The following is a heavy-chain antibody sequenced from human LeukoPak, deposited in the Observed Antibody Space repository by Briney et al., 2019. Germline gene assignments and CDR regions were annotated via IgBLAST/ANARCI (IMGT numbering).Heavy chain of an antibody. CDR2: IGAYNGNT. V-gene: IGHV1-18*01. CDR3: AKTVAGFDAFDI. Sequence: ASVKVSCKASGYTFTGYGISWVRQAPGQGLEWMGWIGAYNGNTNYAQKLQGRVTMTTDTSTSTAYMELRSLRSDDTAVYYCAKTVAGFDAFDIWGQGTMVTVSS. CDR1: GYTFTGYG. D-gene: IGHD6-19*01. J-gene: IGHJ3*02.